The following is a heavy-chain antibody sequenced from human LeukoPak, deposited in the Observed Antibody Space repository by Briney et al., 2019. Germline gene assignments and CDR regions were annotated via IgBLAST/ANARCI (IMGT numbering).Heavy chain of an antibody. CDR1: GGSISSSSYY. D-gene: IGHD3-22*01. Sequence: PSETLSLTCTVSGGSISSSSYYWGWIRQPPGKGLEWIGSIYYSGSTYYNPSLKSRVTISVDTSKNQFSLKLSSVTAADTAVYYCARRYGSSGYYHDYWGQGTLVTVSS. CDR3: ARRYGSSGYYHDY. J-gene: IGHJ4*02. V-gene: IGHV4-39*01. CDR2: IYYSGST.